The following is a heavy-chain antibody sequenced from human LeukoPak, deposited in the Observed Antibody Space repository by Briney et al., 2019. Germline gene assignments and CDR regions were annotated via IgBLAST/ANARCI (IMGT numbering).Heavy chain of an antibody. CDR3: ARDKSGRYDRYMDV. D-gene: IGHD1-26*01. J-gene: IGHJ6*03. CDR1: GLTFNNYA. CDR2: ISGRGASK. V-gene: IGHV3-23*01. Sequence: GGSLRLSCGVSGLTFNNYAMRGVRQAPGKGLEWVSGISGRGASKYYADSVRGRFTVSRDDSKNRLYLQMNSLRAEDKAVYYCARDKSGRYDRYMDVWGTGPTVTVSS.